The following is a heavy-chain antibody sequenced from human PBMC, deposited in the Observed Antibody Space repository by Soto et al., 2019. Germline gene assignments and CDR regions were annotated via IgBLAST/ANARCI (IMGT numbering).Heavy chain of an antibody. Sequence: GSLRLSCAASGFTFSSYSMNWVRQAPGKGLEWVSSISSSSSYIYYADSVKGRFTISRDNAKNSRYLQMNSLRAEDTAVYYWARVQTYDFWSGDPATFDPWGQGTLVTVSS. V-gene: IGHV3-21*01. D-gene: IGHD3-3*01. CDR2: ISSSSSYI. J-gene: IGHJ5*02. CDR1: GFTFSSYS. CDR3: ARVQTYDFWSGDPATFDP.